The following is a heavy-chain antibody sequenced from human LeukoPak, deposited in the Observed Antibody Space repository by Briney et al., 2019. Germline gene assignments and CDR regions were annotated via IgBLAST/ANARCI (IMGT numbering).Heavy chain of an antibody. D-gene: IGHD5-12*01. J-gene: IGHJ3*02. V-gene: IGHV3-33*08. CDR2: IYYDGSNK. CDR3: ARDRGSGYYDAIDI. Sequence: PGGSLRLSCAASGFTFSNAWMSWVRQAPGKGLEWVAVIYYDGSNKYYADSVRGRFTISRDNSKNTLYLQMNSLRVGDTAVYYCARDRGSGYYDAIDIWGQGTMVTVSS. CDR1: GFTFSNAW.